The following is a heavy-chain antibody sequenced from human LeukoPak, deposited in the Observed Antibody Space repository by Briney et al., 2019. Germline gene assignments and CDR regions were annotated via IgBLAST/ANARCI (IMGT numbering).Heavy chain of an antibody. D-gene: IGHD3-10*01. CDR3: ARVAAYYYGSGTWYFDL. Sequence: TSETLSLTCTVSGGSISSYYWSWIRQPAGKGLEWIGRIYTSGSTNYNPSLKSRVTISVDTSKNQFSLKLSSVTAADTAVYYCARVAAYYYGSGTWYFDLWGRGTLVTVSS. J-gene: IGHJ2*01. V-gene: IGHV4-4*07. CDR2: IYTSGST. CDR1: GGSISSYY.